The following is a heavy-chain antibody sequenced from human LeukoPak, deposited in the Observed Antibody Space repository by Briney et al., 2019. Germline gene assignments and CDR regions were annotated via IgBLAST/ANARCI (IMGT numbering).Heavy chain of an antibody. CDR1: GFTFSSYA. CDR2: ISYDGSNK. J-gene: IGHJ4*02. Sequence: GGSLRLSCAASGFTFSSYAMHWVRQAPGKGLEWVAVISYDGSNKYYADSVKGRFTISRDNSKNTLYLQMNSLRAEDTGVYYCANHFACGATTCPSFDHWGQGTLVTVSS. D-gene: IGHD2-21*01. CDR3: ANHFACGATTCPSFDH. V-gene: IGHV3-30-3*01.